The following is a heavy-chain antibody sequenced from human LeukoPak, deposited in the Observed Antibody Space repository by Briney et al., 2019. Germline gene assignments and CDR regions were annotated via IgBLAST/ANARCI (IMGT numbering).Heavy chain of an antibody. J-gene: IGHJ3*02. CDR2: IYASGSSGNT. V-gene: IGHV4-4*07. CDR3: ARDRDLRPHTSFDI. Sequence: SETLSLTCTVSGGSISRYYWSWIRQSAGKGLEWIGRIYASGSSGNTKYNPSLKSRVTISLDTSKNRFSLKVNSVTAEDTAVYYCARDRDLRPHTSFDIWGQGTLVTVSP. D-gene: IGHD2-21*01. CDR1: GGSISRYY.